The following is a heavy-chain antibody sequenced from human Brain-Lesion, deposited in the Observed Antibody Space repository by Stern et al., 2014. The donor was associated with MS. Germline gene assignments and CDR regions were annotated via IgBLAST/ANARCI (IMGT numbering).Heavy chain of an antibody. V-gene: IGHV4-39*02. Sequence: QVQLVQSGPGLVKPSETLSLTCTVSGGSIGRSSYYWGWIRQPPGKGLEWIGNIFYTGSTFYDPSLKSRVTISVDPANHHFSLSLTSVTAADTAVYYCARGAGVFDSWGQGTLVTVSP. CDR3: ARGAGVFDS. J-gene: IGHJ4*02. CDR2: IFYTGST. CDR1: GGSIGRSSYY. D-gene: IGHD6-19*01.